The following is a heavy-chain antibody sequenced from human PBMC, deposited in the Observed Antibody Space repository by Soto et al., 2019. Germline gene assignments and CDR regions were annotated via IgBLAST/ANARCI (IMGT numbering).Heavy chain of an antibody. CDR1: GGTFSSYA. CDR2: IIPIFGTA. V-gene: IGHV1-69*13. CDR3: ARAQQQLVLRGMDV. J-gene: IGHJ6*01. Sequence: GASVKVSCKASGGTFSSYAISWVRQAPGKGLEWMGGIIPIFGTANYAQKFQGRVTITADESTSTAYMELSSLRSEDTAVYYCARAQQQLVLRGMDVGGQGTTDTVSS. D-gene: IGHD6-13*01.